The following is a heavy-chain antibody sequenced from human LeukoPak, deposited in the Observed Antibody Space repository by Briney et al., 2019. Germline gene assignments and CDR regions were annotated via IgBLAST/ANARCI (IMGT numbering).Heavy chain of an antibody. V-gene: IGHV3-48*01. CDR2: ISSSSGTI. Sequence: GRSLTLSCAASGLTFSSYSMNWVRQAPGKGLEWVSYISSSSGTICYADSVKGRFTISRDIAKNSLYLQMNSLRAEDTAVYYCARDAVGYSSGWYKNYFDYWGQGTLVTVSS. CDR3: ARDAVGYSSGWYKNYFDY. J-gene: IGHJ4*02. D-gene: IGHD6-19*01. CDR1: GLTFSSYS.